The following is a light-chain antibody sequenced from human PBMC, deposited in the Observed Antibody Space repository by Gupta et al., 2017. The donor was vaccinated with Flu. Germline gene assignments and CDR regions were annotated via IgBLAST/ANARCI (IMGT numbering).Light chain of an antibody. J-gene: IGKJ4*01. CDR1: QSVSSN. Sequence: ELVMPKSPATLSVSPGERATLSCRASQSVSSNLAWYQQKPGQAPRLLIYGASTRATGIPARFSGSGSGTEFTLTISSLQSEDFAVYYCQQYNNWPPLTFGGGTKVEIK. CDR3: QQYNNWPPLT. CDR2: GAS. V-gene: IGKV3-15*01.